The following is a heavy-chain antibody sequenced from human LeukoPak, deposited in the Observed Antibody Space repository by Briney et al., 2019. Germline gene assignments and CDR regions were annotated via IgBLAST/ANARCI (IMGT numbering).Heavy chain of an antibody. Sequence: SQTLSLTCAVSGGSISSGDYYWSWIRQPPGKGLEWIGYIYYSGSTYYNPSLKSRVTISVDTSKNQFSLKLSSVTAADTAVYYCARGCLGGWFDPWGQGTLVTVSS. CDR1: GGSISSGDYY. D-gene: IGHD2-2*01. J-gene: IGHJ5*02. CDR2: IYYSGST. CDR3: ARGCLGGWFDP. V-gene: IGHV4-30-4*08.